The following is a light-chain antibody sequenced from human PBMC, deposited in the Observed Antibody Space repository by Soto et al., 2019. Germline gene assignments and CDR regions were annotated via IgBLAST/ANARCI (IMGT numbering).Light chain of an antibody. Sequence: DIQMTQPPSSLSASVGDRVTITYRARQSTSSYLNWYQQKPGKAPKLLIYAAFSLQSGVPPRLSGSRFDAYITVTTSTLQPEDLPSYYCDQSYSTPSTCGPAPKVDIK. CDR3: DQSYSTPST. CDR2: AAF. CDR1: QSTSSY. V-gene: IGKV1-39*01. J-gene: IGKJ3*01.